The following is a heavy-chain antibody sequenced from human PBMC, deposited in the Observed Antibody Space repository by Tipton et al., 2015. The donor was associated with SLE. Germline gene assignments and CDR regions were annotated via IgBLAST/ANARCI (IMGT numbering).Heavy chain of an antibody. CDR2: IYYSGST. CDR1: GGSISSSPYY. J-gene: IGHJ3*02. D-gene: IGHD3-3*01. CDR3: ARVGYYDFWSGYPDAFDI. V-gene: IGHV4-39*07. Sequence: TLSLTCTVSGGSISSSPYYWGWIRQPPGKGLEWIGSIYYSGSTNYNPSLKSRVTISVDTSKNQFSLKLSSVTAADTAVYYCARVGYYDFWSGYPDAFDIWGQGTMVTVSS.